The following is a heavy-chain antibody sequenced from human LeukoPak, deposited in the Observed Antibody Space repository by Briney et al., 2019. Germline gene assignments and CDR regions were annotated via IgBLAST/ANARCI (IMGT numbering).Heavy chain of an antibody. D-gene: IGHD6-19*01. CDR3: ARHHGWPTIDY. CDR2: IYYSGST. CDR1: GFTFSSYSMN. V-gene: IGHV4-39*01. J-gene: IGHJ4*02. Sequence: GSLRLSCAASGFTFSSYSMNWVRQAPGKGLEWIGSIYYSGSTYYNPSLKSRVTISVDTSKNQFSLKLSSVTAADTAVYYCARHHGWPTIDYWGQGTLVTVSS.